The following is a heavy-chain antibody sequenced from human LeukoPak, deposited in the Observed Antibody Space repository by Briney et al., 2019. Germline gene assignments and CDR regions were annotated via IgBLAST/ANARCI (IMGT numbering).Heavy chain of an antibody. CDR2: ISGSGGST. Sequence: GGSLRLSCAASGFTFSSYAMSWVRQAPGKGLEWVSAISGSGGSTYYADSVKGRFTISRDNSKNTLYLQMNSLRAEDTAVYYCAEIVVGIAAATYFDYWGQGTLVTVSS. D-gene: IGHD6-13*01. CDR1: GFTFSSYA. V-gene: IGHV3-23*01. CDR3: AEIVVGIAAATYFDY. J-gene: IGHJ4*02.